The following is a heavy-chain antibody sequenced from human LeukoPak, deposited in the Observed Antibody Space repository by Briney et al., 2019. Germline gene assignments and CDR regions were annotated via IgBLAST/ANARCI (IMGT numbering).Heavy chain of an antibody. V-gene: IGHV4-39*07. D-gene: IGHD6-19*01. CDR1: GGSISSYY. J-gene: IGHJ4*02. CDR3: ATIRGQWLVLDY. CDR2: IYHTGST. Sequence: SETLSLTCTVSGGSISSYYWGWIRQPPGKGLEWIGNIYHTGSTFYNPPLKSRVIISIDKSKNQFSLKLNSVTAADTAFYYCATIRGQWLVLDYWGQGSLISVSS.